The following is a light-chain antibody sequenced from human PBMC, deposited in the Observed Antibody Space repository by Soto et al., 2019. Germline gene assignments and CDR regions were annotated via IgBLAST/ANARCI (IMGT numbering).Light chain of an antibody. V-gene: IGKV3-20*01. CDR3: QQFGTSPWT. Sequence: EIVLTQSPGTLSLSPGEGATLSCRASQSVSSYYLAWHQQQPGQAPRLLFYSATNWDTGIPDRFSASGSGSVFALTISRLEPEDFAEYYCQQFGTSPWTFGQGTKVDI. CDR1: QSVSSYY. J-gene: IGKJ1*01. CDR2: SAT.